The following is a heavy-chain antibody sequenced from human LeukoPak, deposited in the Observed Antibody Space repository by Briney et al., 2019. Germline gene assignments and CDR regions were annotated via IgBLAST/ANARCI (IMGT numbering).Heavy chain of an antibody. J-gene: IGHJ5*02. D-gene: IGHD5-12*01. V-gene: IGHV1-2*02. CDR2: INPNSGGT. Sequence: GASVKVSCKASGYTFTGYYMHWVRQAPGQGLEWMGWINPNSGGTNYAQKFQGRVTMTRDTSISTAYMELSRLRSDDTAVYYCARDRGSGYEENWFDPWGQGTLVTVSS. CDR1: GYTFTGYY. CDR3: ARDRGSGYEENWFDP.